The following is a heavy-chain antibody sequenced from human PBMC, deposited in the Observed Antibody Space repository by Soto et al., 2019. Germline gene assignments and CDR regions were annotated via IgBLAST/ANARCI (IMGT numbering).Heavy chain of an antibody. J-gene: IGHJ3*01. CDR2: IYPGGSDT. CDR1: GYSFTSYW. D-gene: IGHD7-27*01. V-gene: IGHV5-51*01. CDR3: ARRHSNTGGFDF. Sequence: GESLKISCKASGYSFTSYWVGWVRQIPGKGLEWMGIIYPGGSDTRYSPSFQGQITISVDKSINTAYLQWSSLKASDTAMYYCARRHSNTGGFDFWGQGTMVTVSS.